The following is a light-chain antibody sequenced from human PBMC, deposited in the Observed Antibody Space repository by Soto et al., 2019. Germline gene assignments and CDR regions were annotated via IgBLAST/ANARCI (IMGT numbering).Light chain of an antibody. V-gene: IGKV3-15*01. CDR3: QQYNNWSIT. CDR2: GAS. J-gene: IGKJ5*01. Sequence: IVLTPSPDSLAVSPGQKATLSCRASQSLSSNLAWYQQTPGQAPRLLIYGASTWATGIPARFSGSGSGTEFTLTISSLQSEDFAVYYCQQYNNWSITFGQGTRLEI. CDR1: QSLSSN.